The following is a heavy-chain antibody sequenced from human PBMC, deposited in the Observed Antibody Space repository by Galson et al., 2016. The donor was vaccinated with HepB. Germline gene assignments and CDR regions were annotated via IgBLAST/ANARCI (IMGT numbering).Heavy chain of an antibody. CDR3: ARVPGRIQLYLHSFGMDV. CDR1: GFSFSSYG. Sequence: SLRLSCAASGFSFSSYGMHWVRQAPGKGLEWVSVISYAGNKQYFAASVKGRFTISRANSQNTLFLEMKSLRAECTAVYYLARVPGRIQLYLHSFGMDVWGQGTTVTVSS. CDR2: ISYAGNKQ. J-gene: IGHJ6*02. V-gene: IGHV3-30*05. D-gene: IGHD1-1*01.